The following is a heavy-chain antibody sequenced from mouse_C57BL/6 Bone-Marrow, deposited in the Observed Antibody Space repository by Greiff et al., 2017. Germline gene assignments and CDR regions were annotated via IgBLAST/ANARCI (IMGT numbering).Heavy chain of an antibody. CDR1: GFTFSDYY. CDR2: ISTGGGST. V-gene: IGHV5-12*01. Sequence: EVKLVESGGGLVQPGGSLKLSCAASGFTFSDYYMYWVRQTPEKRLEWVAYISTGGGSTYYQDTVKGRITISRDNAKNTLYLQMSRLKSEDTAMYYCARQGPHAMDYWGQGTSVTVSS. J-gene: IGHJ4*01. CDR3: ARQGPHAMDY.